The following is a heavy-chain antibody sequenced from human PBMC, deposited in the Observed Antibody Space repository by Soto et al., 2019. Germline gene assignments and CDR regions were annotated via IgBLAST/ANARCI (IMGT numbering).Heavy chain of an antibody. CDR3: ARWGDYCSTTSCLDY. D-gene: IGHD2-2*01. Sequence: RHWCGAAGFTFVSYWMSWVLKETEKGLEWVANIKQDGSEKYYVDSVKGRFTISRDNAKNSLYLQMNSLRAEDTAVYYCARWGDYCSTTSCLDYWGQGTPVTVSS. J-gene: IGHJ4*02. CDR2: IKQDGSEK. V-gene: IGHV3-7*01. CDR1: GFTFVSYW.